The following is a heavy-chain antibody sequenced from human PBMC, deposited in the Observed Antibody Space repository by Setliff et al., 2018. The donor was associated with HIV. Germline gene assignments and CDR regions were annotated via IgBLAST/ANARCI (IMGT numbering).Heavy chain of an antibody. V-gene: IGHV1-24*01. D-gene: IGHD2-8*01. J-gene: IGHJ4*02. CDR1: GYTLTELS. CDR2: FDPEDAET. CDR3: ATEMKYAQGSFDY. Sequence: ASVKVSCKVSGYTLTELSMLWVRQAPGKGLEWMGGFDPEDAETIYAQRFQGRVTITEDTSTDTAYMELSSLSSEDTAVYYCATEMKYAQGSFDYWGQGTLVTVSS.